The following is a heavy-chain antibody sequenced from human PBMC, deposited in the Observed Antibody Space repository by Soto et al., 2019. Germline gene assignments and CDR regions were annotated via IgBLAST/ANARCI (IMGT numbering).Heavy chain of an antibody. J-gene: IGHJ6*02. V-gene: IGHV3-30-3*01. CDR3: ARDFLYGMDV. CDR2: TSYDGSKK. Sequence: QVQLVESGGGVVQPGGSLRLSCAASGFIFSDHAMHWVRRAPGKGLEWVALTSYDGSKKDYPDSVEGRFSVSRDNSKNTLYLQMSSLRAEDTAVYYCARDFLYGMDVWGQGTSVTVSS. CDR1: GFIFSDHA.